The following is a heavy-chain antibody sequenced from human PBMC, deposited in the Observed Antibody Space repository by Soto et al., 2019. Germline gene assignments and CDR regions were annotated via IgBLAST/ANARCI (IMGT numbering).Heavy chain of an antibody. CDR3: AKDTIRLGFCSGGTCYSDS. D-gene: IGHD2-15*01. J-gene: IGHJ4*03. CDR1: GDSVSSISHY. CDR2: IYYPGPT. V-gene: IGHV4-39*02. Sequence: SQALSLTYSVSGDSVSSISHYRAWIRLTPGKGLEGIGSIYYPGPTYSTPSLRSRVTLSLDTSKNQFTLKLRSVTAADTAVYYCAKDTIRLGFCSGGTCYSDSWGQGTLVTVSS.